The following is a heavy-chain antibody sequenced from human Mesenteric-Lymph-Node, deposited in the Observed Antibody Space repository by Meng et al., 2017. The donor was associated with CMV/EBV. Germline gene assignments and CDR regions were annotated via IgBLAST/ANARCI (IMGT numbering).Heavy chain of an antibody. V-gene: IGHV4-31*03. CDR2: IHYSGRT. Sequence: LTCTVFDGSVSSGGYYWTWIRQHPGKGLEWIGYIHYSGRTYYNPSLKSRLTISADTSKNQLSLRLGSVTAADTAVYYCASGALLDFWGQGTLVTVSS. J-gene: IGHJ4*02. CDR3: ASGALLDF. CDR1: DGSVSSGGYY.